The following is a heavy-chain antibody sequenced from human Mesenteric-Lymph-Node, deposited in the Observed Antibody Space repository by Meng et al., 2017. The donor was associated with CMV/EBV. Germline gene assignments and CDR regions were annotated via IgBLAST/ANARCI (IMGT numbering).Heavy chain of an antibody. V-gene: IGHV4-39*06. D-gene: IGHD3-10*01. CDR2: IFYSGSA. CDR1: GGPISRIWHY. J-gene: IGHJ5*02. Sequence: RLRLQEPGPRRVKPSETLSLKCTVSGGPISRIWHYWGWIRQPPGKGLEWIGSIFYSGSAHYNPALESRVTISIDKSKNEFFLNLGSVTAADTAMYFCARDTLTYSYGPGWIDPWGQGTLVTVSS. CDR3: ARDTLTYSYGPGWIDP.